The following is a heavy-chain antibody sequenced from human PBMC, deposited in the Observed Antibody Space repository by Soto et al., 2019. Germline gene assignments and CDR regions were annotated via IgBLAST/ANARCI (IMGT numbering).Heavy chain of an antibody. Sequence: PSETLSLTCAVYGGSFSGYYWSWIRQPPGKGLEWIGEINHSGSTNYNPSLKSRVTISVDTSKNQFSLKLSSVTAADTAVYYCARATPSEPYYYYYYGMDVWGQGTTVT. CDR2: INHSGST. D-gene: IGHD4-4*01. J-gene: IGHJ6*02. V-gene: IGHV4-34*01. CDR1: GGSFSGYY. CDR3: ARATPSEPYYYYYYGMDV.